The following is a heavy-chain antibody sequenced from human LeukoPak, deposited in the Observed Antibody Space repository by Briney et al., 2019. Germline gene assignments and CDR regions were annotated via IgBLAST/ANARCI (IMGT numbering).Heavy chain of an antibody. CDR1: GITFSNFG. J-gene: IGHJ3*02. D-gene: IGHD2-2*01. Sequence: GGSLRLSCAASGITFSNFGMHWVRQAPGKGLEWVAFVRYDGNDKYYADSVRGRFTISRDNSKNTLYLQMNTLRAEDTAIYYCAKGGAWHIVVGLAASVDAFDIWGQGTMVTVSS. V-gene: IGHV3-30*02. CDR3: AKGGAWHIVVGLAASVDAFDI. CDR2: VRYDGNDK.